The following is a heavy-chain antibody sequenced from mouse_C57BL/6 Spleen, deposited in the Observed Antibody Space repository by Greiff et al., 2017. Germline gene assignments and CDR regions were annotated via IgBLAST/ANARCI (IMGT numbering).Heavy chain of an antibody. D-gene: IGHD1-1*01. J-gene: IGHJ4*01. V-gene: IGHV14-3*01. Sequence: EVQGVESVAELVRPGASVKLSCTASGFNIKNTYMHWVKQRPEQGLEWIGRIDPANGNTKYAPKFQGKATITADTSSNTAYLQLSSLTSEDTAIYYCARNGDITTVVATDYAMDYWGQGTSVTVSS. CDR1: GFNIKNTY. CDR2: IDPANGNT. CDR3: ARNGDITTVVATDYAMDY.